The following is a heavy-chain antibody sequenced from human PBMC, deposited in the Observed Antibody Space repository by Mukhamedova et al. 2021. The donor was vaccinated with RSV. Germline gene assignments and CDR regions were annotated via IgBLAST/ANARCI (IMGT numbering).Heavy chain of an antibody. J-gene: IGHJ5*02. V-gene: IGHV4-34*01. CDR3: ARSCRTHEGKEWFDP. Sequence: RVTISVDTSKNQFSLKLSSVTAADTAVYYCARSCRTHEGKEWFDPWGQGTLVTVSS. D-gene: IGHD2-2*01.